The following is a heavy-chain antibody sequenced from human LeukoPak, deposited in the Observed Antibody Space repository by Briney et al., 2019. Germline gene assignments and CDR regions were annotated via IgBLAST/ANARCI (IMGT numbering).Heavy chain of an antibody. CDR1: GGTFSSYA. Sequence: SVKVSCKASGGTFSSYAISWVRQAPGQGLEWMGGIIPIFGTANYAQKFQGRVTITTDESTSTAYMELSSLRSEDTAVYYCARDDYCDYRYYYYMDVWGKGTTVTVSS. CDR2: IIPIFGTA. CDR3: ARDDYCDYRYYYYMDV. D-gene: IGHD4-17*01. J-gene: IGHJ6*03. V-gene: IGHV1-69*05.